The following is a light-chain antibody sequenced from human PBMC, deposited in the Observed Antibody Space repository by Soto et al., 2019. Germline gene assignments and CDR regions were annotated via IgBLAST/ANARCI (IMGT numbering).Light chain of an antibody. J-gene: IGKJ1*01. CDR3: HQSYCTPLT. Sequence: IQMTQSPPSLSASLDERDTITCRASQSISIYLNWYQQKPGNDSKLLIYAESSLQIGVPSRLSGSGSGTDFTLTISSLQPEEFATYYCHQSYCTPLTLGQGTKVDI. V-gene: IGKV1-39*01. CDR2: AES. CDR1: QSISIY.